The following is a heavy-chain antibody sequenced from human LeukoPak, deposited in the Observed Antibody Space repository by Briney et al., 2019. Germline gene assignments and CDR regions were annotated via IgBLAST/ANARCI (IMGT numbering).Heavy chain of an antibody. J-gene: IGHJ4*02. D-gene: IGHD2-2*01. Sequence: SETLSLTCTVSGGSISSSSYYWGWLRQPPGRGLEWIGSICYSGSTYYNPSLKSRVTISVDTSKNQFSLKLSSVTAADTAVYYCARGPGGVVPAATDFDYWGQGTLVTVSS. CDR3: ARGPGGVVPAATDFDY. V-gene: IGHV4-39*01. CDR2: ICYSGST. CDR1: GGSISSSSYY.